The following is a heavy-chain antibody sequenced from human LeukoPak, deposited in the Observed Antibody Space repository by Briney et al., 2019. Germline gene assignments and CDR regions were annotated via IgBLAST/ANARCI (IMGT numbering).Heavy chain of an antibody. CDR2: ISGSGGSI. J-gene: IGHJ6*03. Sequence: GGPLRLSCAASGFTFSSYAMSWVRQAPGKGLEWVSAISGSGGSIYYADSVKGRFTISRDNSKNTLYLQMNSLRAEDTAVYYCAKETADFWSGYYLPWSGDYYMDVWGKGTTVTVSS. CDR3: AKETADFWSGYYLPWSGDYYMDV. D-gene: IGHD3-3*01. V-gene: IGHV3-23*01. CDR1: GFTFSSYA.